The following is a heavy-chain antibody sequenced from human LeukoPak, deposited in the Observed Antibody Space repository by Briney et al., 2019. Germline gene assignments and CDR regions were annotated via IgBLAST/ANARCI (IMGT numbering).Heavy chain of an antibody. Sequence: GESLRLSCAASVYTVSSNPMSWVRQAPWKGLEWVSVLYSGGNTYYADSVKGRFTISRDNSKNTLYLQMNSLRTEDTAVYYCARDRSDGFDYWGQGTLVTVSS. CDR1: VYTVSSNP. V-gene: IGHV3-53*01. J-gene: IGHJ4*02. CDR2: LYSGGNT. CDR3: ARDRSDGFDY.